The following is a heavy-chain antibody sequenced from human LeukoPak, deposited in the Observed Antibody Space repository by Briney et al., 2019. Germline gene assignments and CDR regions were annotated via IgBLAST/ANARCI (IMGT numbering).Heavy chain of an antibody. Sequence: GESLKIPCKGSGYSFTSYWIGWVRQMPGKGLEWMGIIYPGDSDTRYSPSFQGQVTISADKSISTAYLQWSSLKASDTAMYYCARLPCSSTSCYELNWFDPWGQGTLVTVSS. CDR3: ARLPCSSTSCYELNWFDP. J-gene: IGHJ5*02. CDR1: GYSFTSYW. V-gene: IGHV5-51*01. D-gene: IGHD2-2*01. CDR2: IYPGDSDT.